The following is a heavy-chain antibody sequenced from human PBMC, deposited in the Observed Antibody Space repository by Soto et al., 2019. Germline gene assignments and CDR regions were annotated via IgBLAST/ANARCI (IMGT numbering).Heavy chain of an antibody. Sequence: PSETLSLTCTVSGGSISSYYWSWIRQPPGKGLEWIGYIYYSGSTNYNPSLKSRVTISVDTSKNQFSLKLSSVTAADTAVYYCAREMYYYDSSGYYYLHKWFDPWGQGTLVTVSS. D-gene: IGHD3-22*01. CDR1: GGSISSYY. CDR2: IYYSGST. V-gene: IGHV4-59*01. CDR3: AREMYYYDSSGYYYLHKWFDP. J-gene: IGHJ5*02.